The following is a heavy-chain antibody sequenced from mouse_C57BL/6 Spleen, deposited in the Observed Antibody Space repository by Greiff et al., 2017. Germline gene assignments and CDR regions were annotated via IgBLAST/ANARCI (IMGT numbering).Heavy chain of an antibody. D-gene: IGHD1-1*01. CDR3: AKHYGSSYRYFDV. V-gene: IGHV2-9-1*01. CDR2: IWTGGGT. Sequence: VQRVESGPGLVAPSQSLSITCTVSGFSLTSYAISWVRQPPGKGLEWLGVIWTGGGTNYNSALKSRLSISKDNSKSQVFLTMNGLQTDDTAKYYGAKHYGSSYRYFDVWGTGTTVTVSA. CDR1: GFSLTSYA. J-gene: IGHJ1*03.